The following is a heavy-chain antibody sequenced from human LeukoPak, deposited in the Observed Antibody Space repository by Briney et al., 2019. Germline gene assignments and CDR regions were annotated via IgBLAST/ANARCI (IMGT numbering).Heavy chain of an antibody. J-gene: IGHJ4*02. Sequence: ASVKVSCKASGYTFTSYDINWVRQATGQGLEWMGWMNPNSGNTGYAQKFQGRVTITRNTSISTAYTELSSLRSEDTAVYYCARGRISQPDDYWGQGTLVTVSS. V-gene: IGHV1-8*03. CDR1: GYTFTSYD. CDR3: ARGRISQPDDY. D-gene: IGHD1-14*01. CDR2: MNPNSGNT.